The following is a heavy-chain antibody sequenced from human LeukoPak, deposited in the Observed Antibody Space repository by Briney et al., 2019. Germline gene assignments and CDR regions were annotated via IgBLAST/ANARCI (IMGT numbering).Heavy chain of an antibody. J-gene: IGHJ3*02. CDR2: IYYSGST. CDR3: ARLPITLVRGVINAFDI. V-gene: IGHV4-59*08. CDR1: GGSISSYY. D-gene: IGHD3-10*01. Sequence: SETLSLTCTVSGGSISSYYWCWIRQPPGKGLEWIGYIYYSGSTNYNPSLKSRVTISVDTSKNQFSLKLSSVTAADTAVYYCARLPITLVRGVINAFDIWGQGTMVTVSS.